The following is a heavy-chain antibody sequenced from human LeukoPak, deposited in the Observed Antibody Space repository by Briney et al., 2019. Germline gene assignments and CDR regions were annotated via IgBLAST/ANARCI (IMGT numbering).Heavy chain of an antibody. CDR3: ARSITMIVGSDV. D-gene: IGHD3-22*01. Sequence: GGSLRLSCAASGFTFSSYWMHWVRQAPGKGLVWVSRINSDGSSTSYADSVKGRFTISRDSAKNTLYLQMNSLRAEDTAVYYCARSITMIVGSDVWGKGTTVTVSS. CDR2: INSDGSST. V-gene: IGHV3-74*01. CDR1: GFTFSSYW. J-gene: IGHJ6*04.